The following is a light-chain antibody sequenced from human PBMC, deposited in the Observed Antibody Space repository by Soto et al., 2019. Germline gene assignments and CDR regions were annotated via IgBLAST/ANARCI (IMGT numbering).Light chain of an antibody. J-gene: IGKJ1*01. V-gene: IGKV1-39*01. CDR1: PDISNF. CDR2: ATS. CDR3: QQNYHPPRA. Sequence: DIQMTQSPSSLSATVGDRLTIPCPASPDISNFLNCYSQKPGQAPQLLICATSSVKGSVPRLSSGSSSRKIFTPTISSLQAEDVANYYYQQNYHPPRAFGQGTKVDIK.